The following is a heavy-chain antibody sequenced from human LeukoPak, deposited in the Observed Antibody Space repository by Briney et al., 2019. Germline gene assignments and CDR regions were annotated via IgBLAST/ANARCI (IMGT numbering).Heavy chain of an antibody. J-gene: IGHJ3*02. Sequence: PGGSLRLSCAASGFTFSSHWMSWVRQAPGKGLEWVANIKQDGSEKYYVDSVKGRFTISRDNAKNSLYLQMNSLRAEDTAVYYCAKDLSPGIWGQGTMVTVSS. V-gene: IGHV3-7*01. CDR3: AKDLSPGI. CDR1: GFTFSSHW. CDR2: IKQDGSEK.